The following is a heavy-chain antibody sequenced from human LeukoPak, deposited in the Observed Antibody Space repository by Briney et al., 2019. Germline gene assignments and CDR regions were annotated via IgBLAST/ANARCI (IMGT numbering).Heavy chain of an antibody. CDR1: GFTVSNNY. D-gene: IGHD3-10*02. Sequence: PGGSLRLSCAASGFTVSNNYMSWVRQAPGKGLEWVAVISYDGSNKYYADSVKGRFTISRDNSKNTLYLQMNSLRAEDTADYCAELGITMIGGVWGKGTTVTISS. V-gene: IGHV3-30*18. J-gene: IGHJ6*04. CDR2: ISYDGSNK. CDR3: AELGITMIGGV.